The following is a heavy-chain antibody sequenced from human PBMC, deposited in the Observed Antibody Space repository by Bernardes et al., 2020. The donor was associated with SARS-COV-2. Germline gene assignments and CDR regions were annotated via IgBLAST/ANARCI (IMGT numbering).Heavy chain of an antibody. Sequence: ASVEVSCKVSGYTLTELSMHWVRQAPGKGLEWMGGFDPEDGETIYAQKFQGRVTMTEDTSTDTAYMELSSLRSEDTAVYYCATDQRYYDILTGRTYYYGMDVWGQGTTVTVYS. V-gene: IGHV1-24*01. CDR2: FDPEDGET. D-gene: IGHD3-9*01. J-gene: IGHJ6*02. CDR3: ATDQRYYDILTGRTYYYGMDV. CDR1: GYTLTELS.